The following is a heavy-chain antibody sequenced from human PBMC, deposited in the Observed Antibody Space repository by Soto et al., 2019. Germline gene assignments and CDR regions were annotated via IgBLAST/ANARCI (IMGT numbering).Heavy chain of an antibody. CDR3: ARDSSSVSFGY. J-gene: IGHJ4*02. CDR2: IYYSGRT. CDR1: GGSISSGGYY. V-gene: IGHV4-31*03. D-gene: IGHD3-16*01. Sequence: QVQLQESGPGLVKPSQTLSLTCTVSGGSISSGGYYWSWIRQHPGKGLEWIGYIYYSGRTYYNPSLKSRGTISVDTAKNQCSRKLSSVTAADTAVYYCARDSSSVSFGYWGQGTLVTVSS.